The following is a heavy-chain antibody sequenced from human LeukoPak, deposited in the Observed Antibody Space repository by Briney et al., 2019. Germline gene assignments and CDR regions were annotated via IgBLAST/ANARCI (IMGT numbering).Heavy chain of an antibody. CDR1: GFTFSGSA. J-gene: IGHJ3*02. CDR3: TRNYGDYWDDAFDI. Sequence: GGSLRLSCAASGFTFSGSAMHWVRQASGKGLEWVGRIRSKANSYATAYAASVKGRFTISRDDSKNTAYLQMNSLTTEDTAVYYCTRNYGDYWDDAFDIWGQGTMVTVSS. V-gene: IGHV3-73*01. CDR2: IRSKANSYAT. D-gene: IGHD4-17*01.